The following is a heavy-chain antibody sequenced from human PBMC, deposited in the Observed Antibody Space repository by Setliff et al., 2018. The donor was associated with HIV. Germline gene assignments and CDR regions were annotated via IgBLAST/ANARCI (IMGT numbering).Heavy chain of an antibody. CDR2: IYHSGAT. CDR3: AGDTYYDDSWGYFDF. Sequence: SETLSLTCAVSGYSISSGYYWGWIRQPTGRGLEWIGNIYHSGATHYNPSHRSRVTISVDTSKNHVSLKLSSVTAADTAVFYCAGDTYYDDSWGYFDFWGQGTLVTVSS. V-gene: IGHV4-38-2*02. D-gene: IGHD3-16*01. J-gene: IGHJ4*02. CDR1: GYSISSGYY.